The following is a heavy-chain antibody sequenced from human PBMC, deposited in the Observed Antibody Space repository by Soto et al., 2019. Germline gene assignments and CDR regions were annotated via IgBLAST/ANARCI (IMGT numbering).Heavy chain of an antibody. Sequence: ASVKVSCNASGYTFTSYYMRWVRQAPGQGLEWMGIINPSGGSTSYAQRFQGRVTMARDTSTSTVYMEVRRLRSEDTAVYYCARDPLRGSFRDYWGQGTLVIVSS. CDR1: GYTFTSYY. CDR2: INPSGGST. V-gene: IGHV1-46*03. D-gene: IGHD3-10*01. J-gene: IGHJ4*02. CDR3: ARDPLRGSFRDY.